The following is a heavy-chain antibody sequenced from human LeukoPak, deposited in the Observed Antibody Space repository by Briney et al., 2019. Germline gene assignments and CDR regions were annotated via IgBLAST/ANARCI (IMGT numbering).Heavy chain of an antibody. CDR3: ARELRLFGSSPIDY. J-gene: IGHJ4*02. Sequence: SSVKVSCKASGGTFSSYAISWVRQAPGQGLEWMGGIIPIFGTANYAQKFQGRVTITADESTSTAYMELSSLRSEDTAVYYCARELRLFGSSPIDYWGQGTLVTVSS. D-gene: IGHD6-6*01. CDR1: GGTFSSYA. V-gene: IGHV1-69*13. CDR2: IIPIFGTA.